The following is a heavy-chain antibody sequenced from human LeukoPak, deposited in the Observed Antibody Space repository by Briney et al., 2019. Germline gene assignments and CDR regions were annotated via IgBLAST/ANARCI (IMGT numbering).Heavy chain of an antibody. J-gene: IGHJ5*02. CDR1: GYTFSDYY. CDR2: INPKTGGA. V-gene: IGHV1-2*02. CDR3: ARGVGTSWFDP. Sequence: GASVKVSCKAYGYTFSDYYLHWVRQAPGQGLEWMGCINPKTGGANFAEKFQGRVTMTRDTSIRTVYMELSRVTYDDPALYYCARGVGTSWFDPWGQGTLVTVSS. D-gene: IGHD2-2*01.